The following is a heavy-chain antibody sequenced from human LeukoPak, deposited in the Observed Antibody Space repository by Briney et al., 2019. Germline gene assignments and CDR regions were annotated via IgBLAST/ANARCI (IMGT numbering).Heavy chain of an antibody. CDR3: AAERYSDGCCWFDP. CDR1: GSTFSTSA. V-gene: IGHV1-58*01. J-gene: IGHJ5*02. D-gene: IGHD6-25*01. CDR2: IILGSGNT. Sequence: GASVKVSCKASGSTFSTSAVQLVRQARGQRLEWMGCIILGSGNTNYAQNFRERVTISRDMSTSTVYMELNSLRSEDTAVYYCAAERYSDGCCWFDPWGQGTLVTASS.